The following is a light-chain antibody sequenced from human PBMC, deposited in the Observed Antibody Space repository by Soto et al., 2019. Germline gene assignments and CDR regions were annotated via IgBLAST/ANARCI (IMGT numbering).Light chain of an antibody. CDR3: AAWDDSLNGPV. CDR2: SXX. V-gene: IGLV1-44*01. J-gene: IGLJ2*01. Sequence: QSVLTQPPSASGTPGQRVTISCSGSSSNIGSNTVNWYQQLPGTAPKLLIYSXXXRPSGXXXRXSGXKSGTSASLAISGLQSEDEADYYCAAWDDSLNGPVFGGGTKLTVL. CDR1: SSNIGSNT.